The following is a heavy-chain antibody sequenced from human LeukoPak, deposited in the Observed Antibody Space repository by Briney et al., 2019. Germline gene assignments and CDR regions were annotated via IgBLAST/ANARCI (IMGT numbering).Heavy chain of an antibody. CDR1: GYTFTGYY. CDR2: INPNSGDT. V-gene: IGHV1-2*02. CDR3: ARARTWDC. J-gene: IGHJ4*02. D-gene: IGHD2-8*01. Sequence: ASVKVSCKASGYTFTGYYMHWVRQAPGQGLEWMGWINPNSGDTNYAQKFQGRVTVTRDTSISTAYMELSRLESDDTAVYYCARARTWDCWGQGTLVTVSS.